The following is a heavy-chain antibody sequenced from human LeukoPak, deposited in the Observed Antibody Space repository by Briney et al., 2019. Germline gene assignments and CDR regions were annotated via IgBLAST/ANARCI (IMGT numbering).Heavy chain of an antibody. J-gene: IGHJ6*03. CDR2: MIPNSGNT. D-gene: IGHD6-13*01. CDR1: GYTFTSYD. Sequence: ASVKVSCKASGYTFTSYDINWVRQATGQGLERMGWMIPNSGNTGYAQKFQGRVTMTRNTSISTAYMELSSLRSEDTAVYYCARGPGSWYGGYYYYMDVWGKGATVTVSS. V-gene: IGHV1-8*01. CDR3: ARGPGSWYGGYYYYMDV.